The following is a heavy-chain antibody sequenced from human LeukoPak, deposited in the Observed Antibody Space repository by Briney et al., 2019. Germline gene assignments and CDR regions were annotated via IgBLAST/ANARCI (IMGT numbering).Heavy chain of an antibody. Sequence: GASVKVSCKASGYTFTSYYMHWVRQAPGQGLEWMGIINPSGGSTSYAQKFQGRVTMTRDTSTSTVYMELSSLRFEDTAVYYCARALNYGDYYYYGMDVWGQGTTVTVSS. J-gene: IGHJ6*02. CDR1: GYTFTSYY. V-gene: IGHV1-46*01. D-gene: IGHD4-17*01. CDR3: ARALNYGDYYYYGMDV. CDR2: INPSGGST.